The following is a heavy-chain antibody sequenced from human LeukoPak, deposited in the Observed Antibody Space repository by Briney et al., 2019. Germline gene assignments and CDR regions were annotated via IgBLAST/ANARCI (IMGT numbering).Heavy chain of an antibody. CDR3: ARDWAHPGSFDY. CDR1: GVTFGSYS. D-gene: IGHD1-14*01. CDR2: ISSSSSTI. V-gene: IGHV3-48*02. J-gene: IGHJ4*02. Sequence: GGFLRLSCAASGVTFGSYSMNWVRQAPGKGLEWVSYISSSSSTIYYADSVKGRFTISRDNAKNSLYLQMNSLRDEDTAVYYCARDWAHPGSFDYWGQGTLVTVSS.